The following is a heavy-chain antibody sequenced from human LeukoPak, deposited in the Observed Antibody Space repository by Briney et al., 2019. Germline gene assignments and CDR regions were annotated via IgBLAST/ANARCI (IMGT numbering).Heavy chain of an antibody. Sequence: SETLSLTCTVSGYSISSGYYWGWIRQPPGKGLEWIGNIYHGGSPSYNPSLKSRVTISLDTSKNQFSLKLSSVTAADTAVYYCARSRSGYRFDYWGQGTLVTVSS. D-gene: IGHD3-22*01. CDR3: ARSRSGYRFDY. V-gene: IGHV4-38-2*02. J-gene: IGHJ4*02. CDR2: IYHGGSP. CDR1: GYSISSGYY.